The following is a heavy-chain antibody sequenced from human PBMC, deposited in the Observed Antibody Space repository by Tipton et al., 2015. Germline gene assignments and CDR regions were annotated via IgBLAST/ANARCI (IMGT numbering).Heavy chain of an antibody. CDR2: INWNNGDF. CDR1: GFMFEEYA. V-gene: IGHV3-9*01. D-gene: IGHD3-3*01. Sequence: SLRLSCVASGFMFEEYAMHWVRQGPGKGLEWVAGINWNNGDFGYADSVKGRFTISRDNARKSLYLQMNSLRGDDTALYYCAKALGGTITGVGYGMDVWGQGTTVIVSS. J-gene: IGHJ6*02. CDR3: AKALGGTITGVGYGMDV.